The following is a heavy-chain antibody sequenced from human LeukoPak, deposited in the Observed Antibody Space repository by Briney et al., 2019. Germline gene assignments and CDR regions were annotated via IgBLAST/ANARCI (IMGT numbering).Heavy chain of an antibody. CDR1: GGTFSSYA. J-gene: IGHJ6*03. V-gene: IGHV1-69*05. CDR3: ASRLPPRDPDIVVIPAARGYYYYYMDV. Sequence: SVKVSCKASGGTFSSYAISWVRQAPGQGLEWMGGIIPIFGTANYAQKFQGRVTIITDESTSTAYMELSSLRSEDTAVYYCASRLPPRDPDIVVIPAARGYYYYYMDVWGKGTTVTVSS. CDR2: IIPIFGTA. D-gene: IGHD2-2*01.